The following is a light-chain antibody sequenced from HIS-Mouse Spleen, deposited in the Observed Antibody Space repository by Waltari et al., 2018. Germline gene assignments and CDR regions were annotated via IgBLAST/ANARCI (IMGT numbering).Light chain of an antibody. Sequence: DIQMTQSLSTLSESVGDRVPITCRASQSLSSWFAWYQQKPGKAPKLLIYKASSLESGVPSRFSGSGSGTEFTLTISSLQPDDFATYYCQQYNSYSWTFGQGTKVEIK. CDR3: QQYNSYSWT. J-gene: IGKJ1*01. CDR1: QSLSSW. CDR2: KAS. V-gene: IGKV1-5*03.